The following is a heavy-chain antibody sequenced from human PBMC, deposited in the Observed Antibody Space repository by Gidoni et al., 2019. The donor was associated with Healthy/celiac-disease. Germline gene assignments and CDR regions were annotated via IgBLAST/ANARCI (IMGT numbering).Heavy chain of an antibody. D-gene: IGHD6-13*01. CDR2: INQSGGRT. Sequence: QVQLVQSGAEFTKPGSSVKVSCQASGYTFTSYYMHWVRHAPGQGLEWMGIINQSGGRTSYAKKVQGRVTMNRDTATSTVYMEMSSLRAEDTDVYYCARVLAADGTSGWFDTWGQGTLVTVSS. J-gene: IGHJ5*02. V-gene: IGHV1-46*01. CDR1: GYTFTSYY. CDR3: ARVLAADGTSGWFDT.